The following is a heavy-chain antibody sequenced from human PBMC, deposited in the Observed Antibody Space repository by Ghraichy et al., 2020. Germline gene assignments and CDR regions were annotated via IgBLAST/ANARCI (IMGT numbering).Heavy chain of an antibody. Sequence: GGSLRLSCAASGFTFSSHWMSWVRQAPGKGLEWVANIRQDGSEEFYVDSVKGRFTTSRDNTKSSLYLQMNSLRAEDTAVYYCARVPGALGYFDYWGQGALVTVSS. D-gene: IGHD1-26*01. J-gene: IGHJ4*02. CDR2: IRQDGSEE. CDR1: GFTFSSHW. V-gene: IGHV3-7*01. CDR3: ARVPGALGYFDY.